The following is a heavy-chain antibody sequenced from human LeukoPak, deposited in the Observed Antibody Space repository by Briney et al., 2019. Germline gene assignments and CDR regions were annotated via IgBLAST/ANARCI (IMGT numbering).Heavy chain of an antibody. CDR3: ARLRYAPDV. V-gene: IGHV3-7*04. Sequence: PGGSLRLSCAASGFTFSNYAIHWVRQAPGKGLEWVAHIKQDGSEKYYVDSVKGRFTISRDNAKNSLYLQLNSLRLEDTAVYYCARLRYAPDVWGQGTLVTVSS. CDR1: GFTFSNYA. CDR2: IKQDGSEK. D-gene: IGHD2-2*01. J-gene: IGHJ4*02.